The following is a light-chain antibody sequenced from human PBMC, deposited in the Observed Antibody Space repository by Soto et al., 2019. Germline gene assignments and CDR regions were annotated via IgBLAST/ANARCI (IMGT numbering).Light chain of an antibody. CDR2: KVS. V-gene: IGKV2-30*02. CDR1: QSLVHSEGLAY. CDR3: MQGPHWPST. Sequence: DVVMTQSPLSLPVPVGHTVSIXXRSXQSLVHSEGLAYVSGVQQRPGRSPRXXFYKVSHRDSGGPAIFSGSGSGTNFALKSSRVEAEDVGVYYCMQGPHWPSTFGQGTRLEIK. J-gene: IGKJ5*01.